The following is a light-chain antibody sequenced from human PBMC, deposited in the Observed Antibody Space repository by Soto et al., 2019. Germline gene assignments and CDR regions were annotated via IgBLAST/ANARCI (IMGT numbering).Light chain of an antibody. CDR2: GAS. V-gene: IGKV3-20*01. CDR3: KQYGRSPAT. J-gene: IGKJ1*01. CDR1: QSVSSNY. Sequence: EIVLTQSPGTLSLSPGERATLSCRASQSVSSNYLAWYQQKPGQAPRLLIFGASSRASGIPDRFSGSGSGTDFTLTIGRLEPEDFAVYYCKQYGRSPATFGQGTKVEIK.